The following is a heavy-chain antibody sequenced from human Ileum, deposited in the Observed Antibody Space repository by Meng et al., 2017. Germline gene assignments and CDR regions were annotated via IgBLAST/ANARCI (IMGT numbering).Heavy chain of an antibody. CDR1: SGSISSNTY. V-gene: IGHV4-4*02. D-gene: IGHD1-26*01. J-gene: IGHJ4*02. CDR2: ISHSGSA. Sequence: QVQVQASGPGLVRPSGLLSLTSAVSSGSISSNTYLRWVRQPPGKGLEWIGQISHSGSAYYNPSLKSRVTMSVDKSKSQLSLKLSSVTAADTAVYYCARHIVGPTPGMEYWGQGTLVTVSS. CDR3: ARHIVGPTPGMEY.